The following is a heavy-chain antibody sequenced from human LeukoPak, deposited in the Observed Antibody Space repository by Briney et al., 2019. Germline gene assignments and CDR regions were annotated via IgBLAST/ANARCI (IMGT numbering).Heavy chain of an antibody. CDR1: GFTFSSYA. CDR3: ARGRVTMVRGVIRY. V-gene: IGHV3-30-3*01. D-gene: IGHD3-10*01. CDR2: ISYDGSNK. J-gene: IGHJ4*02. Sequence: GGSLRLSCAASGFTFSSYAMHWVRQAPGKGLEWVAVISYDGSNKYYADSVKGRFTISRDNSKNTLYLQMNSLRAEDTAVYYCARGRVTMVRGVIRYWGQGTLVTVSS.